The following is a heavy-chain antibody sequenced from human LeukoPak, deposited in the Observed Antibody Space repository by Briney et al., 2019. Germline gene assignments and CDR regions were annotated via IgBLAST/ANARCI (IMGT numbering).Heavy chain of an antibody. Sequence: PGGSLRLSCAASGFTLSSYAMSWVRQAPGKGLEWVSAISGSGGSTYYADSVKGRFTISRDNSKNTLYLQMNSLRAEDTAVYYCAKLTYYYDSSGYYYESGFDYWGQGTLVTVSS. J-gene: IGHJ4*02. V-gene: IGHV3-23*01. CDR2: ISGSGGST. D-gene: IGHD3-22*01. CDR1: GFTLSSYA. CDR3: AKLTYYYDSSGYYYESGFDY.